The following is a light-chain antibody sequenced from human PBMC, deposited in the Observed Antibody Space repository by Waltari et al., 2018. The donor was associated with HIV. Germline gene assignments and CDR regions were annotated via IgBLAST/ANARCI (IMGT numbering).Light chain of an antibody. CDR2: DND. Sequence: QPVLTQPPSVSAAPGQNVTTSCSGGISNIAKSYLSLYQHLPGTAPKLIIYDNDKRPSGIPDRCSASKSGTSATLGITGLQTGDEADYYCGTWDNSLSPWVFGGGTKLTVL. V-gene: IGLV1-51*01. J-gene: IGLJ3*02. CDR3: GTWDNSLSPWV. CDR1: ISNIAKSY.